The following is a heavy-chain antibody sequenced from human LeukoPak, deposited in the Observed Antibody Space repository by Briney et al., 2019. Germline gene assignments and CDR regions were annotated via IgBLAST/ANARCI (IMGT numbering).Heavy chain of an antibody. V-gene: IGHV3-48*03. CDR1: GFTFSSYE. D-gene: IGHD3-16*02. CDR3: ARDVYDYVWGSYRLFDY. Sequence: GGSLRLSCAASGFTFSSYEMNWVRQAPGKGLEWVSHISSSGSTIYYADSVKGRFTISRDNAKNSLYLQMNSLRAEDTAVYYCARDVYDYVWGSYRLFDYWGQGTLVTVSS. CDR2: ISSSGSTI. J-gene: IGHJ4*02.